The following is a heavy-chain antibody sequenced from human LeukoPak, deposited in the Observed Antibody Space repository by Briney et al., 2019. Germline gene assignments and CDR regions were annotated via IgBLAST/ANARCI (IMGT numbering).Heavy chain of an antibody. Sequence: GGSLRLSCAASGSTFSSYWMSWVRQAPGKGLEWVANIKQDGSEKYYVDSVKGRFTISRDNAKNSLYLQMNSLRAEDTAVYYCARDKVVGTTYFDYWGQGTLVTVSS. CDR3: ARDKVVGTTYFDY. D-gene: IGHD1-26*01. J-gene: IGHJ4*02. V-gene: IGHV3-7*01. CDR1: GSTFSSYW. CDR2: IKQDGSEK.